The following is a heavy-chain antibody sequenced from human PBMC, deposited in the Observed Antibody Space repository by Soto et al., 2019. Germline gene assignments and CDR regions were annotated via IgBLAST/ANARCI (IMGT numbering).Heavy chain of an antibody. J-gene: IGHJ4*02. CDR3: VSHRNYIVVSGSFFDY. Sequence: SETLSLTCTVSGGSIASSLYYWGWVRQSPGKGLEWIESIYYSGSTHYNPSLKSRVTVSVDTSKNQFSLKLTSVTAADTAVYFCVSHRNYIVVSGSFFDYRSQGTLVTVSS. V-gene: IGHV4-39*01. CDR1: GGSIASSLYY. CDR2: IYYSGST. D-gene: IGHD6-19*01.